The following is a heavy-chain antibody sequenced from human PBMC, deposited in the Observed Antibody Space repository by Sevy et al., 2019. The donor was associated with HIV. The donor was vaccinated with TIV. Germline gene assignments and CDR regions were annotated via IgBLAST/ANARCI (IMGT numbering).Heavy chain of an antibody. J-gene: IGHJ6*02. CDR1: GYTFTGYY. CDR2: INPNSGGT. Sequence: ASVKVSCKASGYTFTGYYMHWVRQAPGQGLEWMGWINPNSGGTNYAQQFQGRVTMTRDTSISTAYMELSRLRSDDTAVYYCARDNGSSYGMDVWGQGTTVTVSS. V-gene: IGHV1-2*02. CDR3: ARDNGSSYGMDV. D-gene: IGHD6-13*01.